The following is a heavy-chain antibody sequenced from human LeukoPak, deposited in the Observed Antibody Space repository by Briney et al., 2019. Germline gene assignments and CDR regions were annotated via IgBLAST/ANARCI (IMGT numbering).Heavy chain of an antibody. Sequence: PSETLSLTCTVSGYSISSGYYWGWIRQPPGKGLEWIGSIYHSGSTYYNPSLKSRVTISVDTSKNQFSLKLSSVTAADTAVYYCARVNGPHTAMANFDYWGQGTLVTVSS. CDR2: IYHSGST. J-gene: IGHJ4*02. V-gene: IGHV4-38-2*02. D-gene: IGHD5-18*01. CDR1: GYSISSGYY. CDR3: ARVNGPHTAMANFDY.